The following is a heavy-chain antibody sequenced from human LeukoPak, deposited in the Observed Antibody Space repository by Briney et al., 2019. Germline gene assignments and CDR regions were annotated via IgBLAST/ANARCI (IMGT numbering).Heavy chain of an antibody. D-gene: IGHD3-22*01. Sequence: SVTVSSTASGGTFSTYAISWVRQAAGQGLECRGVIIPILGIANYAQKSQGRVTITADKSTSTAYMELSSLRSEVTAVYYCAREYSNNYYDSSGYCDYWGQGNLVTVSS. CDR2: IIPILGIA. CDR3: AREYSNNYYDSSGYCDY. CDR1: GGTFSTYA. V-gene: IGHV1-69*10. J-gene: IGHJ4*02.